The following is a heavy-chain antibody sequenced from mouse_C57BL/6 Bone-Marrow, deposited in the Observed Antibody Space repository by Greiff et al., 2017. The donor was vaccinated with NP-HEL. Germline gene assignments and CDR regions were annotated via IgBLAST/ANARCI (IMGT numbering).Heavy chain of an antibody. CDR1: GYTFTSYW. J-gene: IGHJ2*01. CDR2: IDPSDSYT. Sequence: QVQLQQPGAELVRPGTSVKLSCKASGYTFTSYWMHWVKQRPGQGLEWIGVIDPSDSYTNYNQKFKGKATLTVDTSSSTAYMQLSSLTSEDAAVYYCARHGECDLDDRGQVITLTVSS. D-gene: IGHD2-13*01. CDR3: ARHGECDLDD. V-gene: IGHV1-59*01.